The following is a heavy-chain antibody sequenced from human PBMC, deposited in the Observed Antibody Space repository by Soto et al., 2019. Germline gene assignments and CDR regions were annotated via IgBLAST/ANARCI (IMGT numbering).Heavy chain of an antibody. CDR1: GYTFTGYY. CDR3: ARVEAVAGRRGAFDI. CDR2: INPNSGGT. V-gene: IGHV1-2*02. Sequence: GPSVKVSCKASGYTFTGYYMHWVRQAPGQGLEWMGWINPNSGGTNYAQKFQGRVTMTRDTSISTAYMELSRLRSDDTAVYYCARVEAVAGRRGAFDIWGQGTMVTVSS. D-gene: IGHD6-19*01. J-gene: IGHJ3*02.